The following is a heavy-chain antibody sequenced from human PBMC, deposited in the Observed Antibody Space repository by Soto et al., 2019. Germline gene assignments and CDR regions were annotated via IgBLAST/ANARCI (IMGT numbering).Heavy chain of an antibody. CDR2: ISGSGGST. J-gene: IGHJ4*02. V-gene: IGHV3-23*01. D-gene: IGHD3-3*01. CDR3: ANSGVGVSQFDY. CDR1: VFTFSSYA. Sequence: PGGSLRLSCAASVFTFSSYAMSWVRQAPGKGLEWVSAISGSGGSTYYADSVKGRFTISRDNSKNTLYLQMNSLRAEDTAVYYCANSGVGVSQFDYWGQGTLVTVSS.